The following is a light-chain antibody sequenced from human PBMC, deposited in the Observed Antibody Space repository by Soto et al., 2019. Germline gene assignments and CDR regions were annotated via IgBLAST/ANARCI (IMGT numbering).Light chain of an antibody. V-gene: IGKV1-5*03. J-gene: IGKJ1*01. CDR1: QSIGSW. CDR2: KAS. CDR3: QQYHSYPWT. Sequence: DIQMTQSPSILSASVGDRVTITCRASQSIGSWVAWYQQKPGKAPNLLIYKASSLESGVPPRFSGSGSGTEFTLTISSLQPDDFATYYCQQYHSYPWTFGQGTKVDIK.